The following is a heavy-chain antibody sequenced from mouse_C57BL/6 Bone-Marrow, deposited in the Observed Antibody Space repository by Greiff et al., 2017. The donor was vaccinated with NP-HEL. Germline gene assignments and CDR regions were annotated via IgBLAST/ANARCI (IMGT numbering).Heavy chain of an antibody. Sequence: EVQLQQSGPGLVKPSQSLSLTCSVTGYSITSGYYWNWIRQFPGNKLEWMGYITYDGSNNYNPSLKNRISITRDTSKNQFFLKLNSLTTEDTATYYCARGGSTVPYWYFDVWGAGTTVTVSS. J-gene: IGHJ1*01. D-gene: IGHD1-1*01. CDR2: ITYDGSN. V-gene: IGHV3-6*02. CDR1: GYSITSGYY. CDR3: ARGGSTVPYWYFDV.